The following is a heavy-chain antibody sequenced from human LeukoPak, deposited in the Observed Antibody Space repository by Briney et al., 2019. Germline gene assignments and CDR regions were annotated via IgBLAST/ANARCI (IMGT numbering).Heavy chain of an antibody. V-gene: IGHV1-18*04. CDR3: AREVATITVAAAGGIDY. CDR1: GYIFTRTG. J-gene: IGHJ4*02. Sequence: GASVKVSCKASGYIFTRTGINWVRQAPGQGLELMGWISPYNGNTKYAQKLQGRVTMTTDTSTSTAYMELRSLRSDDTAVYYCAREVATITVAAAGGIDYWGQGTLVTVSS. CDR2: ISPYNGNT. D-gene: IGHD5-12*01.